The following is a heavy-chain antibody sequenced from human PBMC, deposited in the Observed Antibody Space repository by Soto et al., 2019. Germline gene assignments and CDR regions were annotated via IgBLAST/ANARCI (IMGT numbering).Heavy chain of an antibody. V-gene: IGHV3-48*01. CDR3: ARGSEQWLVLIAY. CDR2: ISSSSSTI. J-gene: IGHJ4*02. Sequence: PGGSLRLSCAASGVTFSSYSMNWVRQAPGKGLEWVSYISSSSSTIYYADSVKGRFTISRDNAKNSLYLQMNSLRAEDTAVYYCARGSEQWLVLIAYWGQGTLVTVSS. CDR1: GVTFSSYS. D-gene: IGHD6-19*01.